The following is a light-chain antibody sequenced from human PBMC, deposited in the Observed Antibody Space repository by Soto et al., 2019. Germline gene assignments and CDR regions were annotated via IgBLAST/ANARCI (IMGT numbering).Light chain of an antibody. V-gene: IGKV2D-29*02. CDR2: EVS. CDR3: MQSTQLPPT. CDR1: RSLRHSDGKTY. J-gene: IGKJ5*01. Sequence: DIVMTQTPLSLSVTPGQPASISCKSSRSLRHSDGKTYLYWYLQKPGQSPQLLIYEVSTRVSGVPDRFSGSGSGTDFTLEISRVETDDVGIYYCMQSTQLPPTFGQGTRLEIK.